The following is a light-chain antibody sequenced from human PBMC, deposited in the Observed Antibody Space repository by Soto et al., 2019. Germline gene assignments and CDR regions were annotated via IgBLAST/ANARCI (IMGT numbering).Light chain of an antibody. CDR1: QSVSSN. CDR3: QPYNNWPLT. Sequence: EIAMTQSPATLSVSPGERATLSCRASQSVSSNLAWYQQKPGQAPRLLIYGASTRATGIPAGFSGSGSGTEFTLTISSLQSEDFAVYYCQPYNNWPLTFGGGTKV. J-gene: IGKJ4*01. CDR2: GAS. V-gene: IGKV3-15*01.